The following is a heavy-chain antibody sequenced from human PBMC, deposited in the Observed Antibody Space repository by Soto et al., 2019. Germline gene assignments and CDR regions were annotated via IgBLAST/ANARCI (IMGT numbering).Heavy chain of an antibody. CDR2: ISPYTGNT. CDR3: VMVDNYVTPTPQDV. J-gene: IGHJ6*02. V-gene: IGHV1-18*01. CDR1: GYIFGNYG. Sequence: QVQLVQSGDEVKKPGASVKVSCKASGYIFGNYGIAWVRQAPGQGLEWMGWISPYTGNTHSATKVQGRLTMTTDTSTSTSYKDLGRLTSDETAVYYCVMVDNYVTPTPQDVWGQGTTVTVSS. D-gene: IGHD3-16*01.